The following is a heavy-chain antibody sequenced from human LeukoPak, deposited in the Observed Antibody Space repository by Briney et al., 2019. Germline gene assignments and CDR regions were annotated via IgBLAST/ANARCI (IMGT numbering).Heavy chain of an antibody. J-gene: IGHJ3*02. V-gene: IGHV1-2*02. CDR3: ARGIVVVPAAIGHDAFDI. D-gene: IGHD2-2*02. CDR2: INPNSGGT. CDR1: GYTFTSYA. Sequence: ASVKVSCKASGYTFTSYAMNWVRQAPGQGLEWMGWINPNSGGTNYAQKFQGRVTMTRDTSISTAYMELSRLRSDDTAVYYCARGIVVVPAAIGHDAFDIWGQGTMVTVSS.